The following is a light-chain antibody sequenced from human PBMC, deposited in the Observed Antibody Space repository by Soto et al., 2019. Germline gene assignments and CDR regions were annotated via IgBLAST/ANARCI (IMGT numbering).Light chain of an antibody. CDR2: HAS. CDR3: QQYMSYS. V-gene: IGKV1-5*01. J-gene: IGKJ1*01. CDR1: QSIGRW. Sequence: DIQVTQSPSTLSASVIDRVTITCRASQSIGRWLAWYQQKPGKAPKLLIYHASTLESGVPSRFSGSGSGTEFTLTISSMQPDDFASYYCQQYMSYSFGQGTKVDIK.